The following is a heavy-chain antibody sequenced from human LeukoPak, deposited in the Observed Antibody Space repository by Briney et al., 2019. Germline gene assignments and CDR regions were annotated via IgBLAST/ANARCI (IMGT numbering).Heavy chain of an antibody. CDR3: ARVGYSYGFDY. J-gene: IGHJ4*02. CDR2: IYHSGST. D-gene: IGHD5-18*01. V-gene: IGHV4-30-2*01. Sequence: PSETLSLTCAVSCGSISSCGYSGRWIRQPPVEGLEWIGYIYHSGSTYYNPSLKSRATISVDRSKTQCPLKLSSVTAADTAVYYCARVGYSYGFDYWGQGTLVTVSS. CDR1: CGSISSCGYS.